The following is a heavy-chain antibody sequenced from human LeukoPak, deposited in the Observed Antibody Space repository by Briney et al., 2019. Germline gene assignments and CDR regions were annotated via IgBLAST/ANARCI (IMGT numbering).Heavy chain of an antibody. V-gene: IGHV3-23*01. J-gene: IGHJ4*02. CDR3: ARDGYSGSSYYFDY. CDR1: GFTFSSYG. CDR2: ISGSGGST. D-gene: IGHD1-26*01. Sequence: GGSLRLSCAASGFTFSSYGMSWVRQAPGKGLEWVSDISGSGGSTYYADSVKGRFTISRDNAKNSLYLQMNSLRAEDTALYYCARDGYSGSSYYFDYWGQGTLVTVSS.